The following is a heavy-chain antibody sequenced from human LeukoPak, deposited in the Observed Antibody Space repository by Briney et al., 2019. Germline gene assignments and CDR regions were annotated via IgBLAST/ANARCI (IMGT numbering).Heavy chain of an antibody. CDR3: ARDGYCSGGSCYSVPDY. CDR1: GFTVSSNY. D-gene: IGHD2-15*01. V-gene: IGHV3-66*01. CDR2: IYSGGST. J-gene: IGHJ4*02. Sequence: GGSLRLSCAASGFTVSSNYMSWVRQAPGKGLEWVSVIYSGGSTYYADSVKGRFTISRDNSKNTLYLQMNSLRAEDTAVYYCARDGYCSGGSCYSVPDYWGQGTLVTVSS.